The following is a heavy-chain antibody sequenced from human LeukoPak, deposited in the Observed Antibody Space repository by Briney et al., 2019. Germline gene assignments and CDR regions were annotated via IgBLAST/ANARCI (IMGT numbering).Heavy chain of an antibody. CDR2: IYSSGST. D-gene: IGHD6-6*01. CDR3: ARKDGDY. J-gene: IGHJ4*02. Sequence: SETLSLTCTVSGTSITSFHWTWIRQPAGKGLEWIGLIYSSGSTIYNPSLQSRVAMSVDMTKNQLSLKLSSVTAADTAMYYCARKDGDYWGQGTLVTVSS. CDR1: GTSITSFH. V-gene: IGHV4-4*07.